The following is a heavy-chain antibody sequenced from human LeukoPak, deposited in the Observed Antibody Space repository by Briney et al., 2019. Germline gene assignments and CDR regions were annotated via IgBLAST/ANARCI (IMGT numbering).Heavy chain of an antibody. Sequence: SETLSLTCTVSGGSLSSGSYYWSWIRQPAGKGLEWIGRIYTSGSTNYNPSLKSRVTISVDTSRNQLSLQLSSVTTADTAVYYCVRGPYGASISKWFDPWGQGTLVIVSS. V-gene: IGHV4-61*02. D-gene: IGHD4/OR15-4a*01. J-gene: IGHJ5*02. CDR2: IYTSGST. CDR3: VRGPYGASISKWFDP. CDR1: GGSLSSGSYY.